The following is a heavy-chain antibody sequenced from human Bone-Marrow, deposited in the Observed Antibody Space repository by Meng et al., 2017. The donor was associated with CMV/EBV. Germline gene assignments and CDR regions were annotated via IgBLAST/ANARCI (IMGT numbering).Heavy chain of an antibody. V-gene: IGHV1-2*02. J-gene: IGHJ5*02. Sequence: ASVKVSCKASGYTLTAYYMHWVRQAPGQGLEWMGWINPNSGGTNYAQKFQGRVTMTRDTSISTAYMELSRLRSDDTAVYYCARDRKYCSSTSCSGNWFDPWGQGTLVTVSS. CDR3: ARDRKYCSSTSCSGNWFDP. CDR1: GYTLTAYY. D-gene: IGHD2-2*01. CDR2: INPNSGGT.